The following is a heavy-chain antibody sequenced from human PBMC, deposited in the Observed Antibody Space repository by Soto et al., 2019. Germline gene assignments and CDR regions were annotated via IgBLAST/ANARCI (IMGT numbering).Heavy chain of an antibody. CDR1: GGSISSSSYY. J-gene: IGHJ4*02. CDR2: IYYSGST. V-gene: IGHV4-39*06. Sequence: SETLSLTCTVSGGSISSSSYYWGWIRQPPGKGLEWIGCIYYSGSTNYNPSLKSRVTISRDTSKSQVVLTMTNVDPVDAGTYFCARALREGLPIYYFDSWGQGTLVTVSS. CDR3: ARALREGLPIYYFDS. D-gene: IGHD1-26*01.